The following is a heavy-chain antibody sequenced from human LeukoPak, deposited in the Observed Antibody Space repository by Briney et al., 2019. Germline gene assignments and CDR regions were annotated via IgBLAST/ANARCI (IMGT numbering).Heavy chain of an antibody. J-gene: IGHJ5*02. CDR2: IKSKTDGGTT. V-gene: IGHV3-15*01. CDR1: GFTFSNAW. CDR3: TTYHAATVRGVP. D-gene: IGHD3-10*01. Sequence: GGSLRLSCAASGFTFSNAWMSWVRQAPGKGLEWVGRIKSKTDGGTTDYAAPVKGRFTISRDDSKNTLYLQMNSLKTEDTAAYYCTTYHAATVRGVPWGQGTLVTVSS.